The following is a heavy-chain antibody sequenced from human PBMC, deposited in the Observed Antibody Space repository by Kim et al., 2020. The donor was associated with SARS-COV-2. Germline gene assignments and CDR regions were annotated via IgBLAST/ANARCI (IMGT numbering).Heavy chain of an antibody. V-gene: IGHV1-3*01. CDR3: ARVGHYSYAVDV. D-gene: IGHD3-10*01. CDR2: INADNGKS. J-gene: IGHJ6*02. CDR1: GYRFTDYA. Sequence: ASVKVSCKASGYRFTDYAMHWVRQAPGQRLEWMGWINADNGKSQYSQKFQGRVTITRDTSATTADMELSSLRSEDTAIYYCARVGHYSYAVDVWGQGPRSPSP.